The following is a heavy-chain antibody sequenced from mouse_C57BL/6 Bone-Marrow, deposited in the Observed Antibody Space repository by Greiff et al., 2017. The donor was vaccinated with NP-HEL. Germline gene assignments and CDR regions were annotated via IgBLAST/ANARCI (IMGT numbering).Heavy chain of an antibody. CDR2: IDPSDSET. CDR3: ARPDYYGSSYEWYFDV. J-gene: IGHJ1*03. Sequence: VQLQQSGAELVRPGSSVKLSCKASGYTFTSYWMHWVKQRPIQGLEWIGNIDPSDSETHYNQKFKDKATLTVDKSSSTACMQLSSLTSEDSAVYYCARPDYYGSSYEWYFDVWGTGTTVTVSS. CDR1: GYTFTSYW. V-gene: IGHV1-52*01. D-gene: IGHD1-1*01.